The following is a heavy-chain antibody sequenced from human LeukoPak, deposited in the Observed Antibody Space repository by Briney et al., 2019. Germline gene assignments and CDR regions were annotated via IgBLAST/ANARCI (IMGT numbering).Heavy chain of an antibody. CDR2: IVGSGDGT. CDR3: AKDQLRYYDSSGYYRL. V-gene: IGHV3-23*01. CDR1: GFTFSSYA. J-gene: IGHJ4*02. D-gene: IGHD3-22*01. Sequence: GGSLRLSCAASGFTFSSYAMSWVRQAPGEGPEWVSAIVGSGDGTYYADSVKGRFTISRDNSKNTLYLQMNSLRAEDTAVYYCAKDQLRYYDSSGYYRLWGQGALVTVSS.